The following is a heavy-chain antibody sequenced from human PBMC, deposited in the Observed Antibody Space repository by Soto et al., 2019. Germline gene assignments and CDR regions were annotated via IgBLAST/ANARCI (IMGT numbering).Heavy chain of an antibody. Sequence: SETLSLTCTVSGGSISSSSYYWGWIRQPPGKGLEWIGSIYYSGSTYYNPSLKSRVTISVDTSKNQFSLKLSSVTAADTAVYYCARLDYSNYVGPAKYYFDYWGQGTLVTVSS. CDR3: ARLDYSNYVGPAKYYFDY. CDR1: GGSISSSSYY. D-gene: IGHD4-4*01. J-gene: IGHJ4*02. V-gene: IGHV4-39*01. CDR2: IYYSGST.